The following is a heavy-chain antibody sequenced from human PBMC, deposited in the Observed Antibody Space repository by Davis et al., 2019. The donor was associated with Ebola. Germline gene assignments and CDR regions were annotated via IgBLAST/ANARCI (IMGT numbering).Heavy chain of an antibody. CDR2: IKQDGSEK. CDR1: GFTFSSSA. CDR3: ARRGGTMNY. V-gene: IGHV3-7*03. Sequence: GESLKISCAASGFTFSSSAMSWGRQAPGKGLEWVANIKQDGSEKYYVDSVKGRFTISRDNAKNSLYLQMNSLRAEDTAVYYCARRGGTMNYWGQGTLVTVSS. J-gene: IGHJ4*02. D-gene: IGHD2-15*01.